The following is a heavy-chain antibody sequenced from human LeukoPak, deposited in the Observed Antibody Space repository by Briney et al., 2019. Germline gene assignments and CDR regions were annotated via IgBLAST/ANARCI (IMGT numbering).Heavy chain of an antibody. V-gene: IGHV3-7*04. D-gene: IGHD2/OR15-2a*01. CDR2: IKQDGSEK. CDR3: ARQNKSASFDY. Sequence: GGSLRLSCAASGFTFSSYWMSWVRQAPGKGLEWVANIKQDGSEKYCVDSVKGRFTISRDNAKNSLYLQMNSLRAEDTAVYYCARQNKSASFDYWGQGTLVTVSS. CDR1: GFTFSSYW. J-gene: IGHJ4*02.